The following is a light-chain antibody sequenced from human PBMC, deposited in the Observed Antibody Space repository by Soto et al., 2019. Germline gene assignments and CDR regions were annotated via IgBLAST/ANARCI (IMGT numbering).Light chain of an antibody. Sequence: EIVLTQSPGTLSLSPGERATLSCRASQSVSTNSLAWYQQKPSQAPRRLVYGTSSRATGIPARFRGSGYGEDFTLNISRLEPEDFAVYYCQQYGSSPLTFGGGTKVEIK. CDR1: QSVSTNS. V-gene: IGKV3-20*01. CDR3: QQYGSSPLT. J-gene: IGKJ4*01. CDR2: GTS.